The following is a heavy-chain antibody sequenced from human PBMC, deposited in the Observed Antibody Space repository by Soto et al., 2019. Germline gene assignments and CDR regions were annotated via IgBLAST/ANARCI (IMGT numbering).Heavy chain of an antibody. Sequence: PSETLSLTCTVSGVSITSYFWSWIRQTPGKGLDWIGSISFSGATYSNPSLKGRAALSVDTSENQFSLKLTSVTAADTAVYYCARDIRGYSRAFDYWGQGTLVTVSS. D-gene: IGHD5-18*01. CDR1: GVSITSYF. CDR3: ARDIRGYSRAFDY. CDR2: ISFSGAT. V-gene: IGHV4-59*01. J-gene: IGHJ4*02.